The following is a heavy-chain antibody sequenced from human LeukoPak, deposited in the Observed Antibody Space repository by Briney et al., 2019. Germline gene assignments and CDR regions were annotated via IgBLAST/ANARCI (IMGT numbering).Heavy chain of an antibody. CDR3: ARGLRFLEWLPSLYSYGMDV. J-gene: IGHJ6*02. D-gene: IGHD3-3*01. Sequence: SETLSLTCAVSGGSISSSNWWSWVRQPPGKGLEWIGEIYHSGSTNYNPSLKSRVTISVDKSKNQFSLKLSSVTAADTAVYYCARGLRFLEWLPSLYSYGMDVWGQGTLVTVSS. V-gene: IGHV4-4*02. CDR2: IYHSGST. CDR1: GGSISSSNW.